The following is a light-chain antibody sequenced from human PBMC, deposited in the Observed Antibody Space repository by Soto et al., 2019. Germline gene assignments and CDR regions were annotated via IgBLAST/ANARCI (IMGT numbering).Light chain of an antibody. CDR1: SSNIGSNT. CDR3: EAWDDSRNGYV. J-gene: IGLJ1*01. Sequence: QSVLTQPPSASGSPVQKVTISCSGSSSNIGSNTVNWYQQLPGTAPKLLIYSNNQRPSGVPDRFSGSKSGTSASLAISGLQSEDEGDYYCEAWDDSRNGYVFGTGTNVTVL. V-gene: IGLV1-44*01. CDR2: SNN.